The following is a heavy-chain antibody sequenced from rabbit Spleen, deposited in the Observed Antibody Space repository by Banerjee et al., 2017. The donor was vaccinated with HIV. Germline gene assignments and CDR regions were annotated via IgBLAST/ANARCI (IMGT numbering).Heavy chain of an antibody. D-gene: IGHD4-2*01. J-gene: IGHJ4*01. CDR2: IRTGSSGNT. V-gene: IGHV1S45*01. Sequence: QQQLEESGGGLVQPEGSLTLTCTASGFSFSSNYDMCWVRQAPGKGLEWIGCIRTGSSGNTYYASWAKGRFTISKTSSTTVTLQVTSLTAADTATYFCARDRYSGVGAACDLWGPGTLVTVS. CDR3: ARDRYSGVGAACDL. CDR1: GFSFSSNYD.